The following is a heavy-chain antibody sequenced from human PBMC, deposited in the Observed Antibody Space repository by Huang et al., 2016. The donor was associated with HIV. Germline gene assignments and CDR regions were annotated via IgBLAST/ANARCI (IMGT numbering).Heavy chain of an antibody. CDR1: GFSICSSC. CDR3: ARDPRIQSWLNFFDY. V-gene: IGHV3-74*01. D-gene: IGHD3-22*01. J-gene: IGHJ4*02. Sequence: EVQLVESGGGLVQPGGSLRLSCAASGFSICSSCMHWVRQAPGKGLCGVSGSNSYGSRTSYADSGKGRFTISRDNAKNTLYLQMNSLRAEDTAVYYCARDPRIQSWLNFFDYWGQGTLVSVSS. CDR2: SNSYGSRT.